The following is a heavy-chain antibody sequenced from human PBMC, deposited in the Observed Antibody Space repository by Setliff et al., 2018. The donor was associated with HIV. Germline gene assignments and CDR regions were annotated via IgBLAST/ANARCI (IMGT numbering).Heavy chain of an antibody. CDR3: ARGRDDAWELSDR. CDR2: LSPSGTT. Sequence: PSETLSLTCTVYGGSFSNYYTNWIRQPPGKGLEWIGELSPSGTTRSNPSLQSRVTISVDTSKNQFSLKLSSVTAADAAVYYCARGRDDAWELSDRWGQGTLVTVSS. CDR1: GGSFSNYY. V-gene: IGHV4-34*01. J-gene: IGHJ4*02. D-gene: IGHD1-26*01.